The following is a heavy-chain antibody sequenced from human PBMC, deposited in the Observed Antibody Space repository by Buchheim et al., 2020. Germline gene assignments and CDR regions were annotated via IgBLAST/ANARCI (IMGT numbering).Heavy chain of an antibody. J-gene: IGHJ6*02. CDR1: GLIFSKAW. V-gene: IGHV3-15*01. CDR3: TAEGYTYGHHSLAA. CDR2: ANRQPGGGGGTS. Sequence: EVQLVESGGGLARPGESLRLSCATSGLIFSKAWMSWVRQAPGKGLEWVGRANRQPGGGGGTSDYAAAVKDRFTISRDESESILYLQMNSLKVEDTALYYCTAEGYTYGHHSLAAWGQGTT. D-gene: IGHD2-8*01.